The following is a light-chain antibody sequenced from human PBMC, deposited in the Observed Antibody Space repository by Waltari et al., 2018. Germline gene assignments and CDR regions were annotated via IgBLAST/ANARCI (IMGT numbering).Light chain of an antibody. J-gene: IGKJ4*01. CDR3: QQYYNTPLT. Sequence: DIVMTQSPDSMAVSLGERATINCRSRQSLLFTSNNTNYLSWYQKKAGQPPRLLLYWASTRESGVPDRFSGGGSGTEFTLSISSLQAEDVAVYYCQQYYNTPLTFGGGTKVDI. V-gene: IGKV4-1*01. CDR1: QSLLFTSNNTNY. CDR2: WAS.